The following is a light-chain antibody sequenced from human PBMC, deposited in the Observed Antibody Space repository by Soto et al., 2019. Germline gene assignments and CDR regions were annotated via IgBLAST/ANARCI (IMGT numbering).Light chain of an antibody. CDR3: QHYNNWPPWT. J-gene: IGKJ1*01. V-gene: IGKV3-15*01. Sequence: EIVMTQSPATLSVSPGERATLSCRASQSVYSSLVWYQQKPGQAPRLLIYGASTRATDIPARFSGSGSGTEFTLTISSLQSEDFAVYYCQHYNNWPPWTFGQGTKVDIK. CDR1: QSVYSS. CDR2: GAS.